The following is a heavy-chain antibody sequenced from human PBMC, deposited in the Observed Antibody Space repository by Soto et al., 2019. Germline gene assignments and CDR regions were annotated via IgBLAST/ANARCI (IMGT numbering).Heavy chain of an antibody. Sequence: SETLSLTCTVSGGSISSGDYYWSWIRQPPGKGLEWIGYIYYSGSTYYNPSLKSRVTISVDTSKDQFSLKLSSVTAADTAVYYCARSSGSYPDFDYWGQGTLVTVSS. D-gene: IGHD1-26*01. CDR1: GGSISSGDYY. V-gene: IGHV4-30-4*01. J-gene: IGHJ4*02. CDR3: ARSSGSYPDFDY. CDR2: IYYSGST.